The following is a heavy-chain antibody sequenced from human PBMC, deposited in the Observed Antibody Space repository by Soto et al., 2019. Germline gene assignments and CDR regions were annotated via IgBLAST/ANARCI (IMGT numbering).Heavy chain of an antibody. CDR3: ASIYCSGGSCHYYYGMDV. CDR1: GFTFSSYS. J-gene: IGHJ6*02. CDR2: ISSSSSYI. Sequence: GGSLRLSCAASGFTFSSYSMNWVRQAPGKGLEWVSSISSSSSYIYYADSVKGRFTISRDNAKNSLYLQMNSLRAEDTAVHYCASIYCSGGSCHYYYGMDVWGQGTTVTVSS. V-gene: IGHV3-21*01. D-gene: IGHD2-15*01.